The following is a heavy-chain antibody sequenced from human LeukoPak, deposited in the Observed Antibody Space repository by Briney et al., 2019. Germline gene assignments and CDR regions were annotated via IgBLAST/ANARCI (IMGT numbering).Heavy chain of an antibody. CDR3: ARVASGASPYYYYMDV. CDR1: GYSISSGYF. J-gene: IGHJ6*03. Sequence: SETLSLTCAVSGYSISSGYFWGWIRQPPGKGLEWIGSIYHSGSTYYNPSLKSRVTIPVDTSKNQFSLKLSSVTASDRAVYYCARVASGASPYYYYMDVWGKGNTVTVSS. CDR2: IYHSGST. V-gene: IGHV4-38-2*01. D-gene: IGHD4/OR15-4a*01.